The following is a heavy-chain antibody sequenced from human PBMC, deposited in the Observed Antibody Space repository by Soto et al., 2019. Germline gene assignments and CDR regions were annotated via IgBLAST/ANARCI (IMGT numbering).Heavy chain of an antibody. V-gene: IGHV3-23*01. CDR1: GCTFSSYA. Sequence: EVQLLESGGGLVQPGGSLRLSCAASGCTFSSYAMSWVRQAPGQGLEWVSAISGSGGSTYYAASVKGRFTISRDNSKNTLYPQMNSLRAEDTAVYYCATRSGSYLKGFAYWGQGTLVTVSS. J-gene: IGHJ4*02. CDR2: ISGSGGST. D-gene: IGHD3-10*01. CDR3: ATRSGSYLKGFAY.